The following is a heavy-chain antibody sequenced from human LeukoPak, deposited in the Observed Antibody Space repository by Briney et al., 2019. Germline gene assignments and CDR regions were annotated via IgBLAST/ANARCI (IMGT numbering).Heavy chain of an antibody. J-gene: IGHJ5*02. Sequence: SETLSLTCTVSGGSISSSSYYWGWIRQPPGKGLEWIGSMYYSGATYYNSSLKSRVTISVDTSNNQFSLKLSSVTAADTAVYYCARPHPRLRRARGNWFDPWGQGTLVTVSS. V-gene: IGHV4-39*07. CDR3: ARPHPRLRRARGNWFDP. CDR2: MYYSGAT. CDR1: GGSISSSSYY. D-gene: IGHD6-25*01.